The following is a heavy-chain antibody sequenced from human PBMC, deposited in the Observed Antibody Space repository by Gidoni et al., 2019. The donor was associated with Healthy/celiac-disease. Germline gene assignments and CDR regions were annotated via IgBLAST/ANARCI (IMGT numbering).Heavy chain of an antibody. V-gene: IGHV3-9*01. CDR2: ISWNIGSI. Sequence: EVQLVESGGGLVQLGRSLRLSCAASGFPFDDYAMHWVRQAPGKGLEWVSGISWNIGSIGYADSVKGRFTISRDNAKNSLYLQMNSLRAEDTALYYCAKIYCSGGSCYSGLGAFDIWGQGTMVTVSS. CDR3: AKIYCSGGSCYSGLGAFDI. CDR1: GFPFDDYA. J-gene: IGHJ3*02. D-gene: IGHD2-15*01.